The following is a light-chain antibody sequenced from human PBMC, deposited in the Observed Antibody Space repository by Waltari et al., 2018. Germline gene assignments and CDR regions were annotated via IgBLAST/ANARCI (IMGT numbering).Light chain of an antibody. CDR3: QQYGSSPPLT. J-gene: IGKJ4*01. CDR1: QSVTSSY. CDR2: GAS. V-gene: IGKV3-20*01. Sequence: EIVLTQSPGTLSLSPGERATLSCRASQSVTSSYLAWYQQKPGQAPRLLMYGASSRATGIPYRFSGSGSGTDFTLTISRLEPEDFAVYYCQQYGSSPPLTFGGGTKVEIK.